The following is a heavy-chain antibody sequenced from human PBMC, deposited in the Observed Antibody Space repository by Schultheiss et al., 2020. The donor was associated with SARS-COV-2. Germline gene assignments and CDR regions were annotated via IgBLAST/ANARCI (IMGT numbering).Heavy chain of an antibody. D-gene: IGHD2-15*01. Sequence: LETLSLTCAVYGGSFSGYYWSWIRQPPGKGLEWIGEINHSGSTYYNPSLKSRVTISVDRSKNQFSLKLSSVTAADTAVYYCARQAQTYCSDDGCGGGYFDSWGQGTLVTVSS. CDR1: GGSFSGYY. CDR3: ARQAQTYCSDDGCGGGYFDS. V-gene: IGHV4-34*01. CDR2: INHSGST. J-gene: IGHJ4*02.